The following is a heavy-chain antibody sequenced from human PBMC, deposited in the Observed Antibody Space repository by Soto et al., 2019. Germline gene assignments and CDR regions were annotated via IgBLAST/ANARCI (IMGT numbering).Heavy chain of an antibody. Sequence: GGSLRLSCAASGFTFNSYSMNWVRQAPGKGLEWVSVINYSGGYIYYADSVKGRFTISRDNSNNTLYVQMTSLRAEDTAVYYCARGLHSLFDYWGQGTLVTVSS. CDR2: INYSGGYI. J-gene: IGHJ4*02. CDR1: GFTFNSYS. D-gene: IGHD2-21*01. CDR3: ARGLHSLFDY. V-gene: IGHV3-21*01.